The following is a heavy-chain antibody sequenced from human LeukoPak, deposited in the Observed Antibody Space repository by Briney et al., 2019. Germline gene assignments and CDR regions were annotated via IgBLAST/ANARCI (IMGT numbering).Heavy chain of an antibody. CDR1: GSTFTDYY. Sequence: ASVKVSCKASGSTFTDYYMHWVRQAPGQGLEWMGWINPNSGGTNYAQKFQGRVTMTRDTSISTAYMELSRLRSDDTAVYYCARDGESGSGWFYYYYYMDVWGKGTTVTISS. CDR3: ARDGESGSGWFYYYYYMDV. D-gene: IGHD6-19*01. CDR2: INPNSGGT. V-gene: IGHV1-2*02. J-gene: IGHJ6*03.